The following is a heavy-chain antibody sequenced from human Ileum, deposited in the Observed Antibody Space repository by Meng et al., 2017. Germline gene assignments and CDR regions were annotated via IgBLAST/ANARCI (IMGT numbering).Heavy chain of an antibody. V-gene: IGHV3-23*01. CDR3: AKLLAASFRQEAYFDY. D-gene: IGHD6-13*01. CDR2: ISAGSAGT. Sequence: GESLKISCAASGFSFSSHAMAWVRQAAGKGLEWVSAISAGSAGTYYIDSVKGRFTISRDNSKNTVYLQMNSLRAEDTAVYYCAKLLAASFRQEAYFDYWGQGTLVTVSS. CDR1: GFSFSSHA. J-gene: IGHJ4*02.